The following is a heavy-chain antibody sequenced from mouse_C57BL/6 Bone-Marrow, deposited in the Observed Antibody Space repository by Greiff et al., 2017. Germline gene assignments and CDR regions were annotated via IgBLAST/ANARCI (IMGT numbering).Heavy chain of an antibody. CDR2: IYPGSGST. V-gene: IGHV1-55*01. D-gene: IGHD2-2*01. CDR3: ASSTMVTTTGYYFDY. CDR1: GYTFTSYW. Sequence: VKLQESGAELVKPGASVKMSCKASGYTFTSYWITWVKQRPGQGLEWIGDIYPGSGSTNYNEKFKSKATLTVDTSSSTAYRQLSSLTSEDSAVYYCASSTMVTTTGYYFDYWGQGTTLTVSS. J-gene: IGHJ2*01.